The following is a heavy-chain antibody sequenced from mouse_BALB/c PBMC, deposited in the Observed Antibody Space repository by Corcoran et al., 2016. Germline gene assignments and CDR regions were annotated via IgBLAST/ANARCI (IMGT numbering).Heavy chain of an antibody. V-gene: IGHV14-3*02. J-gene: IGHJ1*01. Sequence: EVQLQQSGAELVKPGASVKLSCTASGFNIKDTYMHWVKQRPEQGLEWIGRIDPANGNTKYDPKFQGKATITADPSSNTAYLQLSSLTAEDTAVYDWANWDWYFDVWGAGTTFTVSS. CDR2: IDPANGNT. CDR3: ANWDWYFDV. CDR1: GFNIKDTY.